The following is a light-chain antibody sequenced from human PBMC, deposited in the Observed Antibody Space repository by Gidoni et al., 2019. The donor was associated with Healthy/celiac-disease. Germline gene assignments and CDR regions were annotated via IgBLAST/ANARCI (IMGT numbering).Light chain of an antibody. CDR2: KAS. J-gene: IGKJ1*01. CDR3: QQYNSYPWT. Sequence: DIQMTQSPSTLSASAGDRVTITCRASQSISSWLAWYQQKPGKALKLLNYKASSLESGVPSRFSGSGSGPEFTLTISSLQHDDFATYYCQQYNSYPWTFGQGTKVEIK. V-gene: IGKV1-5*03. CDR1: QSISSW.